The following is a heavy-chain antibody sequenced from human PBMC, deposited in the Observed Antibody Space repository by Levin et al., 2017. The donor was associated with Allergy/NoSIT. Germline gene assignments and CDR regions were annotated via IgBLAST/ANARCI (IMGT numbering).Heavy chain of an antibody. CDR3: ARGGYYYYYAIDV. CDR2: VYTTGDT. V-gene: IGHV4-4*07. Sequence: PSETLSLTCTVSGGFSSNYYWSWIRQPAGKGLEWIGLVYTTGDTNYNPSLKSRVTMSVDTSKNQFSLKMISVTSAATAVYYCARGGYYYYYAIDVWGQGTTVTVSS. J-gene: IGHJ6*02. CDR1: GGFSSNYY.